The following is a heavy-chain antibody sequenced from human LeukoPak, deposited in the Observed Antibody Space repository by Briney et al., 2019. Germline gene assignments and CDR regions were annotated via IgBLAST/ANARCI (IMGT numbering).Heavy chain of an antibody. CDR3: ARVGATTDY. J-gene: IGHJ4*02. CDR2: IYYSGST. D-gene: IGHD1-26*01. V-gene: IGHV4-39*07. Sequence: SETLSLTCTVSGGSISSSSYYWGWIRQPPGKGLEWIGSIYYSGSTYYNPSLKSRVTISVDTSKNQFSLKLSSVTAADTAVYYCARVGATTDYWGQGTLVTVSS. CDR1: GGSISSSSYY.